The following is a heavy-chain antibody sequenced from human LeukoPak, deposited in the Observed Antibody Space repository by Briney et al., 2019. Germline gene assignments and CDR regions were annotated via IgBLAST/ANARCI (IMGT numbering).Heavy chain of an antibody. V-gene: IGHV3-7*01. CDR2: INQDGSEK. Sequence: GGSLRLSCAASGFTFSTYWMTWVRQAPGKGLEWVANINQDGSEKTYVDSVKGRFTVSRDNAKNSLYLQMNSLRAEDTALYYCARVVLLWFGITGSRFDAWGQGTLVTVSS. D-gene: IGHD3-10*01. J-gene: IGHJ5*02. CDR3: ARVVLLWFGITGSRFDA. CDR1: GFTFSTYW.